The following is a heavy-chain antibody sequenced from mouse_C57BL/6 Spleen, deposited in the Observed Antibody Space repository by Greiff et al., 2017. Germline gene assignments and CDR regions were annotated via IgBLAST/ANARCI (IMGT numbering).Heavy chain of an antibody. CDR3: ARGGKKAMDY. V-gene: IGHV5-4*01. CDR1: GFTFSSYA. D-gene: IGHD2-1*01. CDR2: ISDGGSYT. J-gene: IGHJ4*01. Sequence: EVHLVESGGGLVKPGGSLKLSCAASGFTFSSYAMSWVRQTPEKRLEWVATISDGGSYTYYPDNVKGRFTISRDNAKNNLYLQMSHLKSEDTAMYYCARGGKKAMDYWGQGTSVTGSS.